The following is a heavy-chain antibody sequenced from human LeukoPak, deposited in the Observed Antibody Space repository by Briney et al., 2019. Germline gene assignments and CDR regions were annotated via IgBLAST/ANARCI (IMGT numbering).Heavy chain of an antibody. V-gene: IGHV1-69*05. CDR1: GGTFSSYA. Sequence: VASVKVSCKASGGTFSSYAISWVRQAPGQGLEWMGGIIPIFGTANYAQKFQGRVTITTDESTGTAYMELSSLRSEDTAVYYCASWEKYCSGGSCTDYWGQGTLVTVSS. CDR3: ASWEKYCSGGSCTDY. J-gene: IGHJ4*02. CDR2: IIPIFGTA. D-gene: IGHD2-15*01.